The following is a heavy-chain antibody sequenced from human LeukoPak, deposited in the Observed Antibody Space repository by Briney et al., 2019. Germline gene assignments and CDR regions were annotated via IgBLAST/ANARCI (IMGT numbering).Heavy chain of an antibody. CDR2: IYYTGST. CDR1: GGSISSHY. D-gene: IGHD1-26*01. J-gene: IGHJ3*02. V-gene: IGHV4-59*08. CDR3: ARFSGSAGIAFEI. Sequence: PSETLSLTCTVSGGSISSHYWSWIRPPPWKGLEWIGYIYYTGSTNYNPSLRSRLTISLDTSKNQISLKLTSVTAADTAVYYCARFSGSAGIAFEIWGQGTKVTVSS.